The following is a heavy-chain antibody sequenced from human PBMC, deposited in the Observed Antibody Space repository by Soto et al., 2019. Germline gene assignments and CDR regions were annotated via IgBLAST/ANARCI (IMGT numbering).Heavy chain of an antibody. CDR1: GGTFSSYA. J-gene: IGHJ6*02. D-gene: IGHD3-10*01. Sequence: SVKVSCKASGGTFSSYAISWVRQAPGQGLEWMGGIIPIFGTANYAQKFQGRVTITADESTSTAYMELSSLRSEDTAVYYCAREIRYYGSGSYSHYYYYGMDVWGQGTTVTVSS. CDR2: IIPIFGTA. CDR3: AREIRYYGSGSYSHYYYYGMDV. V-gene: IGHV1-69*13.